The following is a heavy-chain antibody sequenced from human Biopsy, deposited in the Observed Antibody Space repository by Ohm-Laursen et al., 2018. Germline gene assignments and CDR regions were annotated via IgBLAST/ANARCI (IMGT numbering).Heavy chain of an antibody. J-gene: IGHJ5*02. Sequence: LRLSCAASGFTFSAYEMNWVRQAPGKGLEWIGEVHHDGRANYNPSLKSRVTISGDMSKKQFSLKLSGVTAADMAVYYCARFIVPSLHCSNGVCPIRWFDPWGQGTLVTVFS. CDR3: ARFIVPSLHCSNGVCPIRWFDP. V-gene: IGHV4-34*01. CDR1: GFTFSAYE. D-gene: IGHD2-2*01. CDR2: VHHDGRA.